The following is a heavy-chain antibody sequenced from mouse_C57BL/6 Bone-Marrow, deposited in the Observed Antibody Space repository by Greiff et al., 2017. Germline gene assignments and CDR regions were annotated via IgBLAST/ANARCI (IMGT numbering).Heavy chain of an antibody. V-gene: IGHV3-6*01. CDR1: GYSITSGYY. CDR3: ARERPVITPCWDFDV. CDR2: ISYGGSN. Sequence: VQLKESGPGLVKPSQSLSLTCSVTGYSITSGYYWNWIRQFPGNKLEWMGYISYGGSNYYNPSLKNRISITRDTSKNQFILKLNSVTTEDTATDYCARERPVITPCWDFDVWGTGTTVTVSS. D-gene: IGHD1-1*01. J-gene: IGHJ1*03.